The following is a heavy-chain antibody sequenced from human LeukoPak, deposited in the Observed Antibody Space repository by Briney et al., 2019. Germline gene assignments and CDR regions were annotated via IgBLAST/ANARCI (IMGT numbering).Heavy chain of an antibody. D-gene: IGHD1-26*01. CDR3: AKQGIVGATLDY. J-gene: IGHJ4*02. CDR2: ISYDGSNK. Sequence: GRSLRLSCAASGFTFSSYGMHWVRQAPGKGLEWVAVISYDGSNKYYADSVKGRFTISRDNSKNTLYLQTNSLRAEDTAVYYCAKQGIVGATLDYWGQGTLVTVSS. V-gene: IGHV3-30*18. CDR1: GFTFSSYG.